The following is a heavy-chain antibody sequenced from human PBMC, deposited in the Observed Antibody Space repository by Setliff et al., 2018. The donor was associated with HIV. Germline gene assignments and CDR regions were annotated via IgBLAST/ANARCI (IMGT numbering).Heavy chain of an antibody. J-gene: IGHJ5*02. D-gene: IGHD3-10*01. CDR1: GGSISSSSYY. V-gene: IGHV4-39*01. Sequence: SETLFLTCTVSGGSISSSSYYWGWIRQPPGKGLEWIGSIYYSGSTYYDPSLKSRVTISVDTSKNQFSLKLSSVTAADTAVYYCARRLVRGVYFAFGFDPWGQGTLVTVSS. CDR2: IYYSGST. CDR3: ARRLVRGVYFAFGFDP.